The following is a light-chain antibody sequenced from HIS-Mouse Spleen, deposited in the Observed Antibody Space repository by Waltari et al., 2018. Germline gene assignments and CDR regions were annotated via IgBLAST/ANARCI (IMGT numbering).Light chain of an antibody. Sequence: DIQMTQSPSSLSASVGDRVTITCRASQSISSYLNWYQQKPGKAPKLLIYAASSLQSGVPSRFSGSGSGTDFTLTISSLQPEDFATYYCQQANSFPPPTFGGGTKVEIK. CDR3: QQANSFPPPT. CDR1: QSISSY. CDR2: AAS. V-gene: IGKV1-39*01. J-gene: IGKJ4*01.